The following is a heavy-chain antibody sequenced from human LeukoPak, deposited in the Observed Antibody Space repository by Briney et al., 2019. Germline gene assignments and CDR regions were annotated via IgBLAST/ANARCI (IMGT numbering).Heavy chain of an antibody. J-gene: IGHJ4*02. CDR3: ATDRPDY. CDR1: GFNVSSNY. Sequence: GGSLRLSCAASGFNVSSNYMTWVRQAPGKGLEWVGRIKSKPDGGTTDYATPVKGRFTISRDDSKNTVYLQMNSLKSEDTAVYYCATDRPDYWGQGTWSPSPQ. V-gene: IGHV3-15*01. CDR2: IKSKPDGGTT.